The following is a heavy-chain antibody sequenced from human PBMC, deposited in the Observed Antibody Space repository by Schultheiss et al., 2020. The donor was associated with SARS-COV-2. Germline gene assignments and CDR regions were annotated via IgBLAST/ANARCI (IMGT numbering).Heavy chain of an antibody. J-gene: IGHJ4*02. Sequence: ASVKVSCKASGYTFTSYGITWVRLAPGQGLEWMGWISPHNGNTKYAQELQGRVTMTTDTSTSTAYMELRSLRSDDTAVYYCARVPRSPFAAVKQWLFDYWGQGTLVTVSS. D-gene: IGHD6-19*01. V-gene: IGHV1-18*01. CDR3: ARVPRSPFAAVKQWLFDY. CDR2: ISPHNGNT. CDR1: GYTFTSYG.